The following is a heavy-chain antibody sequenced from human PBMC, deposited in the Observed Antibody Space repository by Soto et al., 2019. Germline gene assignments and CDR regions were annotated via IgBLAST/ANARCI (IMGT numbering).Heavy chain of an antibody. J-gene: IGHJ4*02. Sequence: SETLSLTCAVSGGSISSGGYSWSLIRQPPGKGLEWIGYIYYSGSTYYNPSLKSRVTISVDTSKNQFSLKLSSVTAADTAVYYCARGNVVAIDYSGQGTLVTVSS. CDR2: IYYSGST. CDR3: ARGNVVAIDY. CDR1: GGSISSGGYS. V-gene: IGHV4-31*11. D-gene: IGHD2-21*01.